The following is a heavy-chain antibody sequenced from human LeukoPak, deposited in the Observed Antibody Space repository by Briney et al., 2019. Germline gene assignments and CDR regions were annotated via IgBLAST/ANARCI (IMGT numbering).Heavy chain of an antibody. J-gene: IGHJ4*02. CDR2: IYHSGST. D-gene: IGHD2-2*01. V-gene: IGHV4-30-2*01. CDR1: GGSISSGGYS. CDR3: ARGDQLLYY. Sequence: SQTLSLTCAVSGGSISSGGYSWSWIRQPPGKGLEWIGYIYHSGSTYYNPSLKSRVTISVDRSKNQFSLKLSSVIAADTAVYYCARGDQLLYYWGQGTLVTVSS.